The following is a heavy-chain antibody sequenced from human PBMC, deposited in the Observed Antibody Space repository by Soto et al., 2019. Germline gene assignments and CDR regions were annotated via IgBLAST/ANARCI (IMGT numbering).Heavy chain of an antibody. J-gene: IGHJ6*03. CDR2: ISGSGGST. CDR1: GFTFCSYS. V-gene: IGHV3-23*01. D-gene: IGHD2-2*01. CDR3: AKGIVVVPVYYYYMDV. Sequence: GGALGLSSAAPGFTFCSYSMSWVRPAPGEGLEWVSAISGSGGSTYYADSVKGRFTISRDNSKNTLYLQMNSLRAEDTAVYYCAKGIVVVPVYYYYMDVWGKGTTVTVSS.